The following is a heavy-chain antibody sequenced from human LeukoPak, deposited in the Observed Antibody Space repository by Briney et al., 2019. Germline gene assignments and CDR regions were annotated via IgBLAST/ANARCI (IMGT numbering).Heavy chain of an antibody. V-gene: IGHV4-59*01. Sequence: PSEILSLTCTVSGGSISSYYWSWIRQPPGKGLEWIGYIYYSGSTNYNPSLKSRVTISVDTSKNQFSLKLSSVTAADTAVYYCARALYTALDYWGQGTLVTVSS. CDR3: ARALYTALDY. CDR1: GGSISSYY. CDR2: IYYSGST. J-gene: IGHJ4*02. D-gene: IGHD4-4*01.